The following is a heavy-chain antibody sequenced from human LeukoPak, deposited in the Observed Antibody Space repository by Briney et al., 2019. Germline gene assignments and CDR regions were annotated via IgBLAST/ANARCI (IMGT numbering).Heavy chain of an antibody. Sequence: PGGSLRLSCAVSGFTFDDYAMHWVRQVPGKGLEWVSGINWNSDSIGYADSVKGRFTTSRDNSKNTLYLQMNSLRAEDTALYYCAKDQQDYYDSSSFVWGQGTLVTVSS. CDR2: INWNSDSI. D-gene: IGHD3-22*01. CDR1: GFTFDDYA. CDR3: AKDQQDYYDSSSFV. V-gene: IGHV3-9*01. J-gene: IGHJ4*02.